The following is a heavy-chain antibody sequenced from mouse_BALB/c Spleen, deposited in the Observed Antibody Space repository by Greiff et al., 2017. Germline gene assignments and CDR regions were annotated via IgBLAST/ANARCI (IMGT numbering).Heavy chain of an antibody. D-gene: IGHD2-14*01. CDR2: IDPENGDT. Sequence: VQLKESGAELVRSGASVKLSCTASGFNIKDYYMHWVKQRPEQGLEWIGWIDPENGDTEYAPKFQGKATMTADTSSNTAYLQLSSLTSEDTAVYYCNARYRYDYYAMDYWGQGTSVTVSS. CDR3: NARYRYDYYAMDY. CDR1: GFNIKDYY. J-gene: IGHJ4*01. V-gene: IGHV14-4*02.